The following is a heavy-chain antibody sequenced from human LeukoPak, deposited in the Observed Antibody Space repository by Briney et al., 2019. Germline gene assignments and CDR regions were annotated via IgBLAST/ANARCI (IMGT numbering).Heavy chain of an antibody. Sequence: SETLSLTCSVSGDSINSYYWGWIRQPPGKGLEWIGHIYYSGSTNYNPSLKSRLTISVDTSKNQFSLKLSSVTAADTAVYYCARLTKRNDPFAIWGQGTMVTVSS. J-gene: IGHJ3*02. CDR2: IYYSGST. CDR3: ARLTKRNDPFAI. D-gene: IGHD1-14*01. V-gene: IGHV4-59*01. CDR1: GDSINSYY.